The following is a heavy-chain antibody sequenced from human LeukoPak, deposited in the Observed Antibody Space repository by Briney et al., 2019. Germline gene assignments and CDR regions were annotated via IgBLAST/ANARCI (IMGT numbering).Heavy chain of an antibody. CDR1: GDSISSYY. D-gene: IGHD6-13*01. V-gene: IGHV4-59*01. CDR3: ARHSSSWAEPNFDY. CDR2: IYYSGST. Sequence: SETLSLTCSVPGDSISSYYWSWIRQPPGKGLEWIGYIYYSGSTNYNPSLKSRVTISVDTSKNQFSLKLSSVTAADTAVYYCARHSSSWAEPNFDYWGQGTLVTVSS. J-gene: IGHJ4*02.